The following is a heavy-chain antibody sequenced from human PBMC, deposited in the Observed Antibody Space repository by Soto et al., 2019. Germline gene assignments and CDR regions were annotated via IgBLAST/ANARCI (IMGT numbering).Heavy chain of an antibody. CDR1: GGSISSGYY. D-gene: IGHD4-17*01. CDR3: ATDSDYGDRLSLDS. V-gene: IGHV4-31*03. Sequence: QMQLQESGPGLVKPSQTLSLTCTVSGGSISSGYYWSWIRQHPGKGLEWIGFIYYSGGTFYNPSLKSRVAISVDTSKNQVSLQVHSVTVADTAVYYCATDSDYGDRLSLDSWGQGTLVTVSS. J-gene: IGHJ4*02. CDR2: IYYSGGT.